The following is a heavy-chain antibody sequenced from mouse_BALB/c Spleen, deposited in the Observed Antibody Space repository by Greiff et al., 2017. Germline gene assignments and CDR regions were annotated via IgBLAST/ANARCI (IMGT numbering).Heavy chain of an antibody. D-gene: IGHD4-1*01. CDR1: GFNIKDTY. Sequence: VQLQQSGAELVKPGASVKLSCTASGFNIKDTYMHWVKQRPEQGLEWIGRIDPANGNTKYDPKFQGKATITPDTSSNTAYLQLSSLTSEDTAVYYCSNWDFDYWGQGTTLTVSS. CDR3: SNWDFDY. CDR2: IDPANGNT. J-gene: IGHJ2*01. V-gene: IGHV14-3*02.